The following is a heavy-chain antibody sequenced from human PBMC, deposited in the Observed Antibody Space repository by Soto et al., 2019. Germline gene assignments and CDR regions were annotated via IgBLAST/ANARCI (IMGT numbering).Heavy chain of an antibody. CDR1: GFTFSGYW. V-gene: IGHV3-7*05. CDR3: ARDWNGYRDY. J-gene: IGHJ4*02. D-gene: IGHD5-12*01. Sequence: EVQLVESGGGLVQPGGSLRLSCAASGFTFSGYWMTWVRQAPGKGLEWVANINQDGSEKYYVDSVKGRFTISRDNAKNSLYLHMNSLRADDTAVYYCARDWNGYRDYWGQGILVTVSS. CDR2: INQDGSEK.